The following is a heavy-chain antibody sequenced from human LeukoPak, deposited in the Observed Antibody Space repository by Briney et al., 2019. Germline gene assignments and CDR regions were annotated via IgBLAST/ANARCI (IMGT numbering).Heavy chain of an antibody. D-gene: IGHD1-7*01. CDR3: AREGTY. V-gene: IGHV4-59*12. J-gene: IGHJ4*02. CDR2: IHYSGST. CDR1: GGSINSYY. Sequence: SETLSLTCTVSGGSINSYYWSWIRQPPGKGLQWIGCIHYSGSTNYNPSLKSRVTISVDTSKNQFSLKLSSVTAADTAVYYCAREGTYWGQGTLVTVSS.